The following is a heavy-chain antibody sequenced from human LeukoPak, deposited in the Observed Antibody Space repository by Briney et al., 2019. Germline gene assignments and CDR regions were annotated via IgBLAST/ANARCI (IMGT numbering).Heavy chain of an antibody. D-gene: IGHD2-21*02. CDR2: ISYDGSNK. CDR1: GFTFSNYW. V-gene: IGHV3-30-3*01. CDR3: ARAPASLAYCGGDCYGSVPYYFDY. J-gene: IGHJ4*02. Sequence: QPGGSLRLSCAPSGFTFSNYWMSWVRQAPGKGLEWVAVISYDGSNKYYADSVKGRFTISRDNSKNTLYLQMNSLRAEDTAVYYCARAPASLAYCGGDCYGSVPYYFDYWGQGTLVTVSS.